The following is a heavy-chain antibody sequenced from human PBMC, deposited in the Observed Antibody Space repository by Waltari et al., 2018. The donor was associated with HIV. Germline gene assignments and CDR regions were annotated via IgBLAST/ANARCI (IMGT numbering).Heavy chain of an antibody. V-gene: IGHV4-39*01. CDR3: ARLRGSVAGLPGGFYFDY. J-gene: IGHJ4*02. CDR1: GGPLSSTSYY. CDR2: IHYSGST. D-gene: IGHD6-19*01. Sequence: QLQLQESGPGLVKPSETLSLTCTVSGGPLSSTSYYWGWIRQPPGKGLEGIGSIHYSGSTYYNPSLKSRVTISVDTSKNQFSLKLSSVTAADTAVYYCARLRGSVAGLPGGFYFDYWGQGTLVTVSS.